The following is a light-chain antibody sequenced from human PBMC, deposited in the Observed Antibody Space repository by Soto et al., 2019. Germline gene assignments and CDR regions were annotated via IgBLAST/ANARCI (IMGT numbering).Light chain of an antibody. CDR1: LIIPISS. CDR3: QHFGSSSWWT. V-gene: IGKV3-20*01. J-gene: IGKJ1*01. Sequence: EVVLTQPPGTLSLSPGDRATLYCRASLIIPISSLAWYQQKPGQAPRLLIYGASGRATGIPDRFVGSGSGTDFTLTTTGLEPEDFAVYYCQHFGSSSWWTFGPGTKVDIK. CDR2: GAS.